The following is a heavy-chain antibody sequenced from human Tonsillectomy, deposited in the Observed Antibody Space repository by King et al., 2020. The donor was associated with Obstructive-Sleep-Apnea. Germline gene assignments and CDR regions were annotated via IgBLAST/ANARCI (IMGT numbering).Heavy chain of an antibody. CDR3: AKMQIYYYGMDV. CDR2: ISGCGGRS. Sequence: VQLVESGGGLVQPGGSLRLSCAASGFTFSSYAMSWVRQAPGKGLEWVSAISGCGGRSYYADAVKGRFTISRDNSKNTLYLQMNSLRAEDTAVYYCAKMQIYYYGMDVWGQGTTVTVSS. J-gene: IGHJ6*02. CDR1: GFTFSSYA. V-gene: IGHV3-23*04.